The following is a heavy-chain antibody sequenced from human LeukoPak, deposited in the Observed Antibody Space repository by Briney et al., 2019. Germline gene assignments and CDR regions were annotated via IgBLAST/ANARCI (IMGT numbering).Heavy chain of an antibody. Sequence: PGGSLRLSCAASGFTFSSYSMNWVRQAPGKGLEWLSYISGSSSTIYYADSVKGRFTISRDNAKNSLYLQMNSLRAEDTAVYYCAKSTVMSLFGQLYQYYFDYWGQGTLVTVSS. CDR2: ISGSSSTI. CDR1: GFTFSSYS. D-gene: IGHD3-10*02. CDR3: AKSTVMSLFGQLYQYYFDY. J-gene: IGHJ4*02. V-gene: IGHV3-48*04.